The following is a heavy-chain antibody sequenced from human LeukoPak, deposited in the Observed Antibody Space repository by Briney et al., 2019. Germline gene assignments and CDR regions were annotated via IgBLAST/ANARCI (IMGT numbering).Heavy chain of an antibody. CDR3: ARGSSIAALTYLDY. D-gene: IGHD6-6*01. CDR1: GGSISSSNW. CDR2: IYHSGST. V-gene: IGHV4-4*02. Sequence: SGTLSLTCAVSGGSISSSNWWSWVRQPPGKGLEWIGEIYHSGSTNYNPSLKSRVTISIDKSKNQFSLKLSSVTAADTAVYYCARGSSIAALTYLDYWGQGTLVTVSS. J-gene: IGHJ4*02.